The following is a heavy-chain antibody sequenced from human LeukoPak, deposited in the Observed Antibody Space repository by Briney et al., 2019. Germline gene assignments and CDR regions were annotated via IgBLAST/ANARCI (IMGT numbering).Heavy chain of an antibody. Sequence: GGSLRLSCAASGFTFSSYAMSWVRQAPGKGLEWVSAISGSGGSTYYADSVKGRFTISRDNSKNTLYLQMNSLRAEDTAVYYCARYNRNYVVYYYGMDVWGQGTTVTVSS. V-gene: IGHV3-23*01. J-gene: IGHJ6*02. CDR3: ARYNRNYVVYYYGMDV. CDR2: ISGSGGST. CDR1: GFTFSSYA. D-gene: IGHD1-7*01.